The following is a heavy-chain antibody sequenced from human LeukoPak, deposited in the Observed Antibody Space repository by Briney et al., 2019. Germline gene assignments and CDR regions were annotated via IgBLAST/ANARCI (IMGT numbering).Heavy chain of an antibody. CDR3: ATYAGRDSSSFAQNY. Sequence: KPSETLSLTCAVYGGSFSGYYWSRIRQPPGKGLEWIWEINHSGSTDYNPSLKSRVTISVDTSKNQFSLKLSSVTAADTAVYYCATYAGRDSSSFAQNYWGQGTLVTVSS. J-gene: IGHJ4*02. V-gene: IGHV4-34*01. CDR2: INHSGST. D-gene: IGHD6-6*01. CDR1: GGSFSGYY.